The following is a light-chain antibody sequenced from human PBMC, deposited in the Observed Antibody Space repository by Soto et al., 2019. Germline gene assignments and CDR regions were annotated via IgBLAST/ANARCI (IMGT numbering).Light chain of an antibody. V-gene: IGLV2-23*02. CDR3: CSYAGSNSLI. CDR1: NGDVGSYDL. CDR2: EVN. Sequence: QSVLTQPASVSGSPGQSITISCTGTNGDVGSYDLVSWYQRYPGEAPKLIIYEVNKRPSGISNRFSGSKSGNTASLTISGLQAEDEAEYDCCSYAGSNSLIFGVGTKLTVL. J-gene: IGLJ2*01.